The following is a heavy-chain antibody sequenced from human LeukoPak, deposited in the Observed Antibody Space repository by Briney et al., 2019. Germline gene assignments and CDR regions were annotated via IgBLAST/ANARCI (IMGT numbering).Heavy chain of an antibody. D-gene: IGHD3-10*01. V-gene: IGHV3-23*01. CDR1: GSTFSSYA. CDR3: AKDLGWFGELSPYYFDY. Sequence: PGGSLRLSCAASGSTFSSYAMSWVRQAPGKGLEWVSAISGSGGSTYYADSVKGRFTISRDNSKNTLYLQMNSLRAEDTAVYYCAKDLGWFGELSPYYFDYWGQGTLVTVSS. J-gene: IGHJ4*02. CDR2: ISGSGGST.